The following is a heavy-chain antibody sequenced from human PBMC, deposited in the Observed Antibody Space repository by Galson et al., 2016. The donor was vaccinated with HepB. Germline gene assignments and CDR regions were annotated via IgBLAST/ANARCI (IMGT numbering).Heavy chain of an antibody. CDR1: GYSFSTYW. D-gene: IGHD5-24*01. V-gene: IGHV5-51*01. Sequence: QSGAEVKKPGESLKISCKGSGYSFSTYWIGWVRQMPGKVLEWMAILYPGDSNIKYSPSFQGQVTISVDKSIRSAYLQWSSLKASDSAMYYCARRGAYNFGWYFDLWGRGTLVTVSS. CDR3: ARRGAYNFGWYFDL. CDR2: LYPGDSNI. J-gene: IGHJ2*01.